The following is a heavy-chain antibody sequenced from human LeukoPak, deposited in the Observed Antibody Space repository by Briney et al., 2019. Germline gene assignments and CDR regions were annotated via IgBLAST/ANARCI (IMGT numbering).Heavy chain of an antibody. J-gene: IGHJ6*02. CDR1: GGSMSSYY. Sequence: PSETLSLTCTVSGGSMSSYYWSWIRQPPGKGLEWIGYIYYSGSTYYNPSLKSRVTISVDTSKNQFSLKLSSVTAADTAVYYCARDTPPYSNYGMDVWGQGTTVTVSS. CDR3: ARDTPPYSNYGMDV. D-gene: IGHD6-13*01. V-gene: IGHV4-59*12. CDR2: IYYSGST.